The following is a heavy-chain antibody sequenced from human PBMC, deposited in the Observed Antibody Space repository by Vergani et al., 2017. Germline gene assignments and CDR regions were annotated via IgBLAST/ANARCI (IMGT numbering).Heavy chain of an antibody. D-gene: IGHD4-23*01. Sequence: QVQLQESAPELVRPSRTLSLTCTFSVGSISSGGYYWSWIRQNPGKGLEWIGYIYSSGSTYYNPSLKSRVTISVDTSKNQFSLKLSSVTAADTAVYYCARVTSTVVFDYWGQGTLVTVSS. CDR3: ARVTSTVVFDY. V-gene: IGHV4-31*03. CDR1: VGSISSGGYY. CDR2: IYSSGST. J-gene: IGHJ4*02.